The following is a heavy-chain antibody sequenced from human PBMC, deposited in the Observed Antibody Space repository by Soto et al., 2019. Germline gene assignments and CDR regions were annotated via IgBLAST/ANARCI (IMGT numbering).Heavy chain of an antibody. CDR1: GGSFSGYY. V-gene: IGHV4-34*01. CDR3: ARRAPYDNIWGSYRSLSSDYYMDV. Sequence: QVQLQQWGAGLLKPSETLSLTCAVYGGSFSGYYWSWIRQPPGKGLEWIGEINHSGSTNYNPSLKSRVTISVDTAKTQFSLTLSSVTAAHTAVYYCARRAPYDNIWGSYRSLSSDYYMDVWGKGTTVTVSS. J-gene: IGHJ6*03. D-gene: IGHD3-16*02. CDR2: INHSGST.